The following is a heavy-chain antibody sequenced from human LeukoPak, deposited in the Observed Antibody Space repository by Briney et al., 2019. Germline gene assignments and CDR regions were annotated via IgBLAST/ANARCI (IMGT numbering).Heavy chain of an antibody. Sequence: PTGGSLRLSCAASGFTFSNYAMHWVRQAPGKGLEWVAVIAYDGSTKYYADSVKGRFTLSRDNSKNTLNLQMNSLRAEDTAVYFCARGSVSSGWSDGFDIWGQGTMVTVSS. D-gene: IGHD6-19*01. V-gene: IGHV3-30*04. CDR3: ARGSVSSGWSDGFDI. J-gene: IGHJ3*02. CDR1: GFTFSNYA. CDR2: IAYDGSTK.